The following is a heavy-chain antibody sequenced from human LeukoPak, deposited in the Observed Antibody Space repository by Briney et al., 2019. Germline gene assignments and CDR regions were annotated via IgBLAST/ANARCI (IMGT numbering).Heavy chain of an antibody. Sequence: SETLSLTCTVSGGSISSYYWSWIRQPPGKGPEWIGYIYYSGSTNYNPSLKSRVTISVDTSKNQFSLKLSSVTAADTAVYYCARRYDSSGYYYFDAFDIWGQGTMVTVSS. CDR2: IYYSGST. J-gene: IGHJ3*02. CDR3: ARRYDSSGYYYFDAFDI. D-gene: IGHD3-22*01. CDR1: GGSISSYY. V-gene: IGHV4-59*01.